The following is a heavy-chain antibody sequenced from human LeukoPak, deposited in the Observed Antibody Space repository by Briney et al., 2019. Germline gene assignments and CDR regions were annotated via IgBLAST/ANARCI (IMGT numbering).Heavy chain of an antibody. D-gene: IGHD3-10*01. CDR3: ARSFGSGIEWLKWPDY. CDR2: ISAYNGNT. J-gene: IGHJ4*01. V-gene: IGHV1-18*01. Sequence: ASVKVSCKASGYTFTSYGISWVRQAPGQGLEWMGRISAYNGNTNYAQKFQGRVTMTRDTSTSTVYMELSSLRSDDTAVYYCARSFGSGIEWLKWPDYWGHGTLVTVSP. CDR1: GYTFTSYG.